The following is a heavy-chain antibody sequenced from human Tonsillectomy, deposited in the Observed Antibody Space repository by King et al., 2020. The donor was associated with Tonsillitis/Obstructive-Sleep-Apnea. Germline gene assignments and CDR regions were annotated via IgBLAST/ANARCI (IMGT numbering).Heavy chain of an antibody. CDR1: GFTFSNYG. V-gene: IGHV3-23*04. CDR3: AKDPGDYWYFDL. D-gene: IGHD7-27*01. J-gene: IGHJ2*01. Sequence: VQLVESGGGLVQPGGSLRLSCAASGFTFSNYGVTWVRQAPGKGLEWVSSISGSGDTAYYADSVKGRFTISRDNSKNTLYLQMNRLRAEDTAVYYCAKDPGDYWYFDLWGRGTLVTVSS. CDR2: ISGSGDTA.